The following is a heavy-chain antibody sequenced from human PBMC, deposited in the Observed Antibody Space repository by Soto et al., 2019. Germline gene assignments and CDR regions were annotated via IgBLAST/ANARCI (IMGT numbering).Heavy chain of an antibody. V-gene: IGHV4-31*11. J-gene: IGHJ6*02. CDR3: ARDRLMATAGTARHYFGMDV. CDR2: IYYSWNT. CDR1: GGSIRSCGYY. Sequence: SENLSPTCALYGGSIRSCGYYWGWVRHNPMNRLECIGNIYYSWNTYYNPSLKSRLTISVDTSKNQFSLNLSSVTAADTAVYYCARDRLMATAGTARHYFGMDVWGQGTTLTVSS. D-gene: IGHD5-18*01.